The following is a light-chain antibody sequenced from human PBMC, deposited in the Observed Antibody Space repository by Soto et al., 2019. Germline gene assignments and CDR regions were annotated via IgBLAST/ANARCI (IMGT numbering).Light chain of an antibody. V-gene: IGLV2-11*01. CDR1: NSDVGTYNY. Sequence: QLVLTQPRSVSGSPGQSVTISCTGTNSDVGTYNYVSWYQQHPGKAPKLIIYDVTKRPSGVPDRFSGSKSGNTASLIISGLQAADEAEYYCCCCSYAGSSSFRVLFGGGTKLTVL. CDR2: DVT. CDR3: CSYAGSSSFRVL. J-gene: IGLJ2*01.